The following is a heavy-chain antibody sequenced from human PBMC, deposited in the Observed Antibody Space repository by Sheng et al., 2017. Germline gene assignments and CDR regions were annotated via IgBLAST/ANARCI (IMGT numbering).Heavy chain of an antibody. CDR3: AREGAVCTSCYERLYYYYYMDV. D-gene: IGHD2-2*01. CDR2: IIPILGIA. V-gene: IGHV1-69*08. Sequence: QVQLVQSGAEVKKPGSSVKVSCKASGGTFSSYTISWVRQAPGQGLEWMGRIIPILGIANYAQKFQGRVTITADKSTSTAYMELSSLRSEDTAVYYCAREGAVCTSCYERLYYYYYMDVWGKGTTVTVSS. J-gene: IGHJ6*03. CDR1: GGTFSSYT.